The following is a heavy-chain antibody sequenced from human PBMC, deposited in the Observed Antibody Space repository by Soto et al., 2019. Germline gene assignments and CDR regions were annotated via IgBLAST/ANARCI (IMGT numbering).Heavy chain of an antibody. CDR2: IYYSGST. J-gene: IGHJ5*02. D-gene: IGHD3-3*01. V-gene: IGHV4-61*01. Sequence: SETLSLTCTFSVGSVISGSYYWSWIRQPPGKGLEWIGYIYYSGSTNYNPSLKSRVTISVDTSKNQFSLKLSSVTAADTAVYYCAKTRRSGYSYNWFDPWGQGTLVTVSS. CDR3: AKTRRSGYSYNWFDP. CDR1: VGSVISGSYY.